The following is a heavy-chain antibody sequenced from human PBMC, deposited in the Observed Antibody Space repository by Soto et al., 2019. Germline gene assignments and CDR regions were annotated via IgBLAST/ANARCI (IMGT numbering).Heavy chain of an antibody. CDR2: ISSSSSTI. CDR3: ARAYDSSGYYSPVEYYFDY. D-gene: IGHD3-22*01. Sequence: GGSLRLSCAASGFTFSSYSMNWVRQAPGKGLEWVSYISSSSSTIYYADSVKGRFTISRDNAKNSLYLQMNSLRDEDTAVYYCARAYDSSGYYSPVEYYFDYWGQGTLVTVS. V-gene: IGHV3-48*02. J-gene: IGHJ4*02. CDR1: GFTFSSYS.